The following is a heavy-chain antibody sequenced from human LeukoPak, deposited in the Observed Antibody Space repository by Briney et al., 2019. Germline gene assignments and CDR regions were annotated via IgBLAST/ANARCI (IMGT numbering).Heavy chain of an antibody. J-gene: IGHJ5*02. CDR1: GFTFSNAW. Sequence: GGSLRLSCAASGFTFSNAWMSWVRQAPGKGLEWVGRIKSKTDGGTTDYAAPVKGRFTISRDDSKNTLYLQMNSLKTEDTAVYYCTTDRDLVVVPAPWGQGTLVTVSS. CDR2: IKSKTDGGTT. D-gene: IGHD2-2*01. CDR3: TTDRDLVVVPAP. V-gene: IGHV3-15*01.